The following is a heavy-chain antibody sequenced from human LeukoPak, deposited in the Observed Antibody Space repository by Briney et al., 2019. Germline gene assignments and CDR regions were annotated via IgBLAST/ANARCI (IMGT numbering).Heavy chain of an antibody. Sequence: SETLSLTCAIYGGSLSGYYWSWIRQPPGKGLEWIGEISHSGSTNYNPSLKSRVTISVDTSKNQFSLNLSSVTAADTAVYYCARGLTYYYDSSDYLSYWGQGTLVTVSS. D-gene: IGHD3-22*01. CDR3: ARGLTYYYDSSDYLSY. J-gene: IGHJ4*02. V-gene: IGHV4-34*01. CDR1: GGSLSGYY. CDR2: ISHSGST.